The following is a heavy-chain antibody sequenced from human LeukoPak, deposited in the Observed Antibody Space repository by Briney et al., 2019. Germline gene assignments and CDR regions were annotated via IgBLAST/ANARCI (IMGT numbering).Heavy chain of an antibody. CDR1: GFTFSSYA. J-gene: IGHJ4*02. V-gene: IGHV3-23*01. CDR2: ISGDSVTT. D-gene: IGHD5-24*01. Sequence: AGSLSLSCAASGFTFSSYAMSWVRQAPGKGLEWVSAISGDSVTTYYIDSVKGRFTISRDNSKYTLYLQVSSLRAEDTAVYYCARKLLQYDRDGPSFDYWGQGILVTVSS. CDR3: ARKLLQYDRDGPSFDY.